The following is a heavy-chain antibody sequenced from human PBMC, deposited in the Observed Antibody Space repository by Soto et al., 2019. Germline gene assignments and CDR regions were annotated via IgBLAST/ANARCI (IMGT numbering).Heavy chain of an antibody. V-gene: IGHV3-15*07. D-gene: IGHD6-13*01. J-gene: IGHJ4*02. Sequence: PGGSLRLSCAASGFTVTNAWMGWVRQAPGKGLEWVGRITSKTDGGTADCATAVKGRCTISTDDSKNILYLQATSLKTDDTAVYYCVTTLATPGAFDYWGQGILVTVSS. CDR1: GFTVTNAW. CDR2: ITSKTDGGTA. CDR3: VTTLATPGAFDY.